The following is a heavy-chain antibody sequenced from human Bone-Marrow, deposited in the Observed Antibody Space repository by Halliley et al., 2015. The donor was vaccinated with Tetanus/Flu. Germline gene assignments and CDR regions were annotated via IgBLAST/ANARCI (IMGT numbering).Heavy chain of an antibody. CDR1: GASTSTSTYY. J-gene: IGHJ4*02. D-gene: IGHD3-16*01. Sequence: TLSLTCTVSGASTSTSTYYWGWIRQPPGKGLEWIGSIYYGGNTYYDPSLKNRVTISVDTSKNQFSLNLNSGTAADTAVYYCGGGKNLLGSYCFYYWGQGTLVIVSS. CDR2: IYYGGNT. CDR3: GGGKNLLGSYCFYY. V-gene: IGHV4-39*01.